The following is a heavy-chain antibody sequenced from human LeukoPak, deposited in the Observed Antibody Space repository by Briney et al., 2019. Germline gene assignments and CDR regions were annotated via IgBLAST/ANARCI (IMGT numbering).Heavy chain of an antibody. Sequence: SETLSLTCTVSGGSLSSSSYYWGWIRQPPGKGLAWIGSIYYSGTTYYNPSLKSRVTISVDTSKNQFALKQYSPTAADTAVYYGARDPYDSSDSWGQGTLVTVSS. D-gene: IGHD3-22*01. CDR2: IYYSGTT. CDR3: ARDPYDSSDS. V-gene: IGHV4-39*02. J-gene: IGHJ5*02. CDR1: GGSLSSSSYY.